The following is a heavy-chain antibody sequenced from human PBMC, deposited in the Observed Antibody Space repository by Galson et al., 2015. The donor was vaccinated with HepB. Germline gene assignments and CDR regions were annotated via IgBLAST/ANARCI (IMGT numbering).Heavy chain of an antibody. V-gene: IGHV3-23*01. CDR3: AKDFLSYGSGYGPNWFDP. CDR1: GFTFSSYA. J-gene: IGHJ5*02. Sequence: SLRLSCAASGFTFSSYAMSWVRQAPGKGLEWVSAISGSGGSTYYADSVKGRFTISRDNSKNMLYLQMNSLRAGDTAVYYCAKDFLSYGSGYGPNWFDPWGQGTLVTVSS. CDR2: ISGSGGST. D-gene: IGHD6-19*01.